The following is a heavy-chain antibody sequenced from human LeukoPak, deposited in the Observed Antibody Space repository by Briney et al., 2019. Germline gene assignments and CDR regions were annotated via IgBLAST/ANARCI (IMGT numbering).Heavy chain of an antibody. J-gene: IGHJ4*02. CDR1: GFALSGYT. D-gene: IGHD4-17*01. Sequence: GGSLRLSCVASGFALSGYTMNWVRQVPGQGPEWVASISSGSSHMFYADSVKGRFIISRDNAKNVLYLDMSNLRAEDSAVYYCARDLLGVTTVTVCDSWGRGNWVTVS. V-gene: IGHV3-21*06. CDR2: ISSGSSHM. CDR3: ARDLLGVTTVTVCDS.